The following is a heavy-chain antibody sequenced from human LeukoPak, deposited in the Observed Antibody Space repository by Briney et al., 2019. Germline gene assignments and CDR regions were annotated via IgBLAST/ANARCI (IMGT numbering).Heavy chain of an antibody. V-gene: IGHV4-34*01. CDR3: ARGKTMVRFCFDY. CDR1: GFTVSSNY. J-gene: IGHJ4*02. Sequence: PGGSLRLSCAASGFTVSSNYMSWVRQPPGKGLEWIGEINHSGSTNYNPSLKSRVTISVDTSKNQFSLKLSSVTAADTAVYYCARGKTMVRFCFDYWGQGTLVTVSS. D-gene: IGHD3-10*01. CDR2: INHSGST.